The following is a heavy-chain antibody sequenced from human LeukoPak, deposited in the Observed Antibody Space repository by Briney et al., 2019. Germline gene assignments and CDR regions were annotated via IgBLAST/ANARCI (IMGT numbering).Heavy chain of an antibody. CDR1: GGSISSNSYH. CDR2: IYYSGST. J-gene: IGHJ4*02. D-gene: IGHD3-10*01. Sequence: TSETLSLTCAVSGGSISSNSYHWGWIRQPPGKGREWIGSIYYSGSTCYNPSLKSRVTISVDTSKNHISLKLSSVTAADTAVYYCARTRYYYNSRSYGAPYYFDYWGQGTLVTVSS. CDR3: ARTRYYYNSRSYGAPYYFDY. V-gene: IGHV4-39*02.